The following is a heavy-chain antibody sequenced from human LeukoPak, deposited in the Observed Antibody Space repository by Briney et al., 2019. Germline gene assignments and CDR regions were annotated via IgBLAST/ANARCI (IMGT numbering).Heavy chain of an antibody. CDR3: ARAEYDILTGPEGFDP. J-gene: IGHJ5*02. CDR2: IIPILGIA. D-gene: IGHD3-9*01. Sequence: ASVKVSCKASGGTFSSYAISWVRQAPGQGLEWMGRIIPILGIANYAQKFQGRVTITADKSTSTAYMELSSLRSEDTAVYYCARAEYDILTGPEGFDPWGQGTPVTVSS. CDR1: GGTFSSYA. V-gene: IGHV1-69*04.